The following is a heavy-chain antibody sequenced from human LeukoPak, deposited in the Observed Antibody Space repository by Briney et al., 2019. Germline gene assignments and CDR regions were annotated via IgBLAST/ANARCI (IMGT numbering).Heavy chain of an antibody. Sequence: GASVKVSCKASGYTFTGYYMHWVRQAPGQGLEWMGWINPNSGGTNYAQKFQGRVTMTRDTSISTAYMELSRLRSDDTVVYYCARFDFWSGYSMEDYWGQGTLVTVSS. CDR3: ARFDFWSGYSMEDY. V-gene: IGHV1-2*02. CDR1: GYTFTGYY. J-gene: IGHJ4*02. CDR2: INPNSGGT. D-gene: IGHD3-3*01.